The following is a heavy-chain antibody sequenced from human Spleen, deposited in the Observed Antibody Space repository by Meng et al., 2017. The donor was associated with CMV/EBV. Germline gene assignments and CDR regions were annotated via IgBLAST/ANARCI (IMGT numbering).Heavy chain of an antibody. D-gene: IGHD2-2*03. V-gene: IGHV3-30*02. CDR3: AKDLEIVVVPAAMDFDY. J-gene: IGHJ4*02. CDR1: GLTFSSYG. Sequence: GGSLRLSCAASGLTFSSYGMHWVRQAPGKGLEWVAFIRYDGSNKYYADSVKGRFTISRDNSKNTLYLQMNSLRAEDTAVYYCAKDLEIVVVPAAMDFDYWGQGTLVTVSS. CDR2: IRYDGSNK.